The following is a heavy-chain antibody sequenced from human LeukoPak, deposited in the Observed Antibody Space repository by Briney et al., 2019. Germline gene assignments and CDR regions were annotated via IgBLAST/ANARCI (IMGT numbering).Heavy chain of an antibody. CDR1: GFTFSSYA. D-gene: IGHD6-19*01. CDR2: ISGSGGNT. CDR3: AKGGWLDD. J-gene: IGHJ4*02. Sequence: GGSLRLSCAASGFTFSSYAMAWVRQAPGKGLEWVSAISGSGGNTYYADSVKGRFPISRDNSKNTVYLQMNRLRAEDTAVYYCAKGGWLDDLGQGALVTVSS. V-gene: IGHV3-23*01.